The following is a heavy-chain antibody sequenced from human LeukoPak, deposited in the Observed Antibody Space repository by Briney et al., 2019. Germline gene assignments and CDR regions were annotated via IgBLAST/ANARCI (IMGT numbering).Heavy chain of an antibody. J-gene: IGHJ5*02. CDR1: GYTFTTYW. Sequence: GESLKISCKGSGYTFTTYWIGWVRQLPGKGLEWMGVIFPGDSRIRHNPSFEGQVTISADKSISTAYLQWSSLKASDTAIYYFACRDLTSIGSGPWGQGTLVTVSS. V-gene: IGHV5-51*01. CDR2: IFPGDSRI. D-gene: IGHD2-2*01. CDR3: ACRDLTSIGSGP.